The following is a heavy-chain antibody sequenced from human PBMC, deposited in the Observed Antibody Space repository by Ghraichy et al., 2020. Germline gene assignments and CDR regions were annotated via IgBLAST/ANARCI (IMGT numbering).Heavy chain of an antibody. CDR3: ARSALGPQDIVLVPAAIGYYYGMDV. J-gene: IGHJ6*04. CDR2: INPNSGGT. V-gene: IGHV1-2*02. Sequence: ASVKVSCKASGYTFTGYYMHWVRQAPGQGLEWMGWINPNSGGTNYAQKFQGRVTMTRDTSIRTAYMELSRLRADDTAVYYCARSALGPQDIVLVPAAIGYYYGMDVWGEGTKVTLCS. D-gene: IGHD2-2*02. CDR1: GYTFTGYY.